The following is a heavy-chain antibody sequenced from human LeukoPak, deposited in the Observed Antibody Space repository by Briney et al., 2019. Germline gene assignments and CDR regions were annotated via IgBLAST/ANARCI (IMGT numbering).Heavy chain of an antibody. CDR1: GGSISSYY. D-gene: IGHD3-10*01. Sequence: SETLSLTCTVSGGSISSYYWSWIRQPPGKGLEWIGYIYYSGSTNYNPSLKSRVTISVDTSKNQFSLKLSSVTAADTAVYYCARWFYYGSGSSTEYNWFDPWGQGTLVTVSS. CDR3: ARWFYYGSGSSTEYNWFDP. V-gene: IGHV4-59*08. J-gene: IGHJ5*02. CDR2: IYYSGST.